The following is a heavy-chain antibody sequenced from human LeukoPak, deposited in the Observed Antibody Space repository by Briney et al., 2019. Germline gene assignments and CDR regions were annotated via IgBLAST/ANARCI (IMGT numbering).Heavy chain of an antibody. Sequence: GGSLRLSCAASGFTFSSYGMHWVRQAPGKGLEWVAVIWYDGSNKYYADSVKGRFTISRDNSKNTLYLQMNSLRAEDTAVYYCARDLGGLDRDPMDVWGQGTTVTVSS. J-gene: IGHJ6*02. V-gene: IGHV3-33*01. CDR3: ARDLGGLDRDPMDV. CDR1: GFTFSSYG. D-gene: IGHD3-9*01. CDR2: IWYDGSNK.